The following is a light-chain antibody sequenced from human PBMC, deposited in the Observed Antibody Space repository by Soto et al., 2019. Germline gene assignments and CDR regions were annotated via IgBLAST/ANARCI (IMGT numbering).Light chain of an antibody. CDR1: QSVSSN. V-gene: IGKV3-15*01. CDR2: GPS. Sequence: EIVMTQSPATLSVSPGERATLSCRASQSVSSNLAWYQQKPGQAPRLLIYGPSIMATGIPARFSGSGSGTEFTLTISSLQSEDFAVYSCQQYNNWPPITFGQGTLLEIK. J-gene: IGKJ5*01. CDR3: QQYNNWPPIT.